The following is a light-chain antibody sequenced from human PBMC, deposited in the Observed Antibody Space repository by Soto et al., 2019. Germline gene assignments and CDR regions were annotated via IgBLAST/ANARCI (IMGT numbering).Light chain of an antibody. Sequence: DPNPPVSGSGAPRGWIPILPKQNNSDVGSYNLVSWDQQHPGKAPKLIIYEDSKRPSGVSNRFSGSKSGNTASLTISGLQTEDEADYYCCSYADSSTYVFGTGTKVTVL. V-gene: IGLV2-23*01. J-gene: IGLJ1*01. CDR1: NSDVGSYNL. CDR3: CSYADSSTYV. CDR2: EDS.